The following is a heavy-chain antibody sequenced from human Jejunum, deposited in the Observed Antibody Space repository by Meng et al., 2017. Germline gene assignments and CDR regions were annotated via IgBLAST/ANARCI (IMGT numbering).Heavy chain of an antibody. CDR3: ARDLNYGSSDY. Sequence: GGSLRLSCASSGFTFSFYWMTWVRQAPGKGLEWVANIKYDGSETYYVDSVKGRFTISRDNAENSLYLQMNSLRAEDTAVYYCARDLNYGSSDYWGQGTLVTVSS. CDR2: IKYDGSET. D-gene: IGHD3-10*01. CDR1: GFTFSFYW. J-gene: IGHJ4*02. V-gene: IGHV3-7*01.